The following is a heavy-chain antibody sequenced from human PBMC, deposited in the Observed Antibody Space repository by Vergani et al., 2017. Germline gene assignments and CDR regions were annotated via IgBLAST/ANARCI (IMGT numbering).Heavy chain of an antibody. Sequence: QMQLQESGPGLVKPSETLSLTCTVPGASISSSSYYWDWIRQPPGKGLEWIGNIYYSGSTYYNPSLKSRVTISIDTSKNQFTLKLSSVTAADTSVYYCARLIRGRQDYWGQGTLVTVSS. CDR1: GASISSSSYY. V-gene: IGHV4-39*01. CDR3: ARLIRGRQDY. J-gene: IGHJ4*02. CDR2: IYYSGST.